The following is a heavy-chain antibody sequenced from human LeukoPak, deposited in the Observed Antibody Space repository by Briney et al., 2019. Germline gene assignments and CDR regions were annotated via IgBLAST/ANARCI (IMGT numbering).Heavy chain of an antibody. CDR1: GFTFSSYS. V-gene: IGHV3-21*01. CDR3: ARDAIGYCSSTSCYGDY. Sequence: GGSLRLSCAASGFTFSSYSMNWVRQAPGKGLEWVPSISSSSSYIYYADSVKGRFTISRDNAKNSLYLQMNSLRAEDTAVYYCARDAIGYCSSTSCYGDYWGQGTLVTVSS. CDR2: ISSSSSYI. D-gene: IGHD2-2*01. J-gene: IGHJ4*02.